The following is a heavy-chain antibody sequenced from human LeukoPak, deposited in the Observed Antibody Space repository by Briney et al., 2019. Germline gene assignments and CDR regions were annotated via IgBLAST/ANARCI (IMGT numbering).Heavy chain of an antibody. D-gene: IGHD2-2*01. CDR1: GGSFSGYY. CDR2: INNSGST. J-gene: IGHJ5*02. Sequence: SETLSLTCAVYGGSFSGYYWNWIRQPPGKGLEWIGEINNSGSTNYNPSLKSRVTISVDTSKNQFSLKLSSVTAADTAVYYCARGPKDIVVVPAATGGWFDPWGQGTLVTVSS. CDR3: ARGPKDIVVVPAATGGWFDP. V-gene: IGHV4-34*01.